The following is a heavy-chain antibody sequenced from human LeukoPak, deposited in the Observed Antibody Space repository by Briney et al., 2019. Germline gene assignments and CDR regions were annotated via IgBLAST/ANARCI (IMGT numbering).Heavy chain of an antibody. D-gene: IGHD3-10*01. CDR2: IWYDGSNK. Sequence: GGSLRLSCAASGFTFSSYGMHWVRQAPGKGLEWVAVIWYDGSNKYYADSVKGRFTISRDNSKNTLYLQMNSLRAEDTAVYYCARGEYYYGVTGMDVWGQGTTVTVSS. CDR3: ARGEYYYGVTGMDV. J-gene: IGHJ6*02. CDR1: GFTFSSYG. V-gene: IGHV3-33*01.